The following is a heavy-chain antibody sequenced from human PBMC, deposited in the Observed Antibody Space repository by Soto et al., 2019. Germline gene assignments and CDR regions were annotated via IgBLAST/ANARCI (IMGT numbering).Heavy chain of an antibody. CDR2: IYYTGSA. Sequence: SETLSLTCTVSSGSISSADYYWSWIRQPPGKGLEWIGYIYYTGSAYYNPSLKSRVTMSVDTSKNQFSLKVTSVTAADTAVYYCASGVSSNWFDPWGQGTLVTVSS. J-gene: IGHJ5*02. D-gene: IGHD1-26*01. CDR1: SGSISSADYY. V-gene: IGHV4-30-4*01. CDR3: ASGVSSNWFDP.